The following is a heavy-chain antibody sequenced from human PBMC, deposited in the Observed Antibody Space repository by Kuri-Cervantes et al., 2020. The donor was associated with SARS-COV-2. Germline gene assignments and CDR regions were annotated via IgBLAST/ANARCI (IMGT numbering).Heavy chain of an antibody. V-gene: IGHV3-13*01. Sequence: GGSLRLSCAASGFTFSSYDMHWVRQATGKGLEWVSAIGTAGDTYYPGSVKGRFTVSRDNSQNTLYLHMKSLRSEDTAMYYCAEDRVGVQDFWGQGTLVTVSS. J-gene: IGHJ4*02. CDR1: GFTFSSYD. D-gene: IGHD2-21*01. CDR2: IGTAGDT. CDR3: AEDRVGVQDF.